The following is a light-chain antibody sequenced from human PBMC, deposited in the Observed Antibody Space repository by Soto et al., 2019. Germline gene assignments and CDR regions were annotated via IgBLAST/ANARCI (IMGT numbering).Light chain of an antibody. V-gene: IGKV3-20*01. CDR3: QQYGSSPWT. CDR1: QSVSSIY. J-gene: IGKJ1*01. Sequence: EIVLTQSPGTLSLSPGERATLSCRASQSVSSIYLAWYQQKPGQAPRFLIYGASSRATGIPDRFSGSGSGTDFTLTISRLEAEDFAVYYCQQYGSSPWTFGQGTKVEIK. CDR2: GAS.